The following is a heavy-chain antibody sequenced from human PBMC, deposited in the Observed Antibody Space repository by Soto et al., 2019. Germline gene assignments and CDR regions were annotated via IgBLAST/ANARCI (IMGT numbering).Heavy chain of an antibody. CDR1: GGSISSGGYY. Sequence: QVQLQESGPGLVKPSQTLSLTCTVSGGSISSGGYYWSWIRQHPGKGLELIGYIYYSGSTYYNPSLKLRVTISVDTSKNQFSLKLSSVTAADTAVYYCARQYYVFWSGYYYYFDYLGQGTLVTVSS. D-gene: IGHD3-3*01. V-gene: IGHV4-31*03. CDR2: IYYSGST. J-gene: IGHJ4*02. CDR3: ARQYYVFWSGYYYYFDY.